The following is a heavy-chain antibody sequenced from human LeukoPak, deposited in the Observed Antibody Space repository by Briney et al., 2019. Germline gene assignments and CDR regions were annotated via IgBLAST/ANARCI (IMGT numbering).Heavy chain of an antibody. Sequence: WVKVTFKSSGSIFTGYYMYWLRQPPAQGLEWMGCIDPNSGDTNYAQKFQDRVTMTWDTSISTAYIDMTWLRSDDTAVHFCARGPLYCSNTSCHSNWFDPWGQGALVTVSS. CDR3: ARGPLYCSNTSCHSNWFDP. J-gene: IGHJ5*02. V-gene: IGHV1-2*02. D-gene: IGHD2-2*01. CDR2: IDPNSGDT. CDR1: GSIFTGYY.